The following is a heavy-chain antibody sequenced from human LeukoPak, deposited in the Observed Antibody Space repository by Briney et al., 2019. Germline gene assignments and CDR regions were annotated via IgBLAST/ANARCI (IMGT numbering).Heavy chain of an antibody. CDR1: GDSVSSNSAA. CDR3: ARTRDLGPDY. Sequence: SQTLSLTCVISGDSVSSNSAAWNWIRQSPSRGLEWLGRTYYRSKWYSHYAVSMKSRITVNPDTSKNQFSLQLNSVTPEDTAVYYCARTRDLGPDYWGQGTLVTVSS. V-gene: IGHV6-1*01. D-gene: IGHD1-26*01. J-gene: IGHJ4*02. CDR2: TYYRSKWYS.